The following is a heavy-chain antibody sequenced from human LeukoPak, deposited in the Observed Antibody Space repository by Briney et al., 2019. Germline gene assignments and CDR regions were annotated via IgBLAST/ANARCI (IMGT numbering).Heavy chain of an antibody. CDR1: GFTFSSYC. V-gene: IGHV3-48*01. CDR3: ARDLSSGSYYFVL. D-gene: IGHD1-26*01. CDR2: IISGSRTI. Sequence: GGSLRLSCAASGFTFSSYCMTWVRQAPGKGLQWVSYIISGSRTIYYADSVRGRFTSSRDNAKHSPQLQMTTLRSGNAAVYYWARDLSSGSYYFVLWGQGTLVTVCS. J-gene: IGHJ4*02.